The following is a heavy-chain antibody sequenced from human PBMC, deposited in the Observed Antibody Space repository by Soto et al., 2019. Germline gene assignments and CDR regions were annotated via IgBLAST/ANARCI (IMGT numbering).Heavy chain of an antibody. CDR2: IYYSWIT. J-gene: IGHJ5*02. D-gene: IGHD2-2*01. V-gene: IGHV4-59*01. Sequence: PSETLSLTCTVSGGFINAYYWSWIRQPPVERLEWIGHIYYSWITDYNPSLKSRVTISVDTSKNQFSLKLNSVTAADTAVYYCASAPSTFWFDPWGQGTLVTVSS. CDR1: GGFINAYY. CDR3: ASAPSTFWFDP.